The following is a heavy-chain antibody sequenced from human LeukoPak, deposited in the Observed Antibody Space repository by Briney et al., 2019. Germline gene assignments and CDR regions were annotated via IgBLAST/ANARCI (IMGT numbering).Heavy chain of an antibody. CDR1: GGSISSHY. CDR2: IYYSGST. Sequence: SETLSLTCTVSGGSISSHYWSWIRQSPGKGLEWIGYIYYSGSTNYNPSLKSRVTISVDTSKNQFSLKLSSVTAADTAVYYCATTYGDYRGIDWFDPWGQGTLVTVSS. V-gene: IGHV4-59*11. D-gene: IGHD4-17*01. J-gene: IGHJ5*02. CDR3: ATTYGDYRGIDWFDP.